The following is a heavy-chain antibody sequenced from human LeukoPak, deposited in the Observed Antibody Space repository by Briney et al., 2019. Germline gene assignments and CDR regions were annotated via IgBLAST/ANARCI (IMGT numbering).Heavy chain of an antibody. CDR2: SNTDGTI. V-gene: IGHV3-48*02. Sequence: TGGSLRLSCAASGFTFSNYAMNWVRQAPGKGLEWISYSNTDGTISYADSVKGRFTISRDNAENSLYLQMNSLRDEDTAVYFCVRDRDYAFDFWGQGTMVTVSS. J-gene: IGHJ3*01. CDR1: GFTFSNYA. CDR3: VRDRDYAFDF.